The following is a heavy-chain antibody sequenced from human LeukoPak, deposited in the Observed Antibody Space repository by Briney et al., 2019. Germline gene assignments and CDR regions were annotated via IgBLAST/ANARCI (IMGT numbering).Heavy chain of an antibody. Sequence: ASVKVSCKASGYTFTNYDINWVRQATGQGLEWMGRMNPNSGNKWYAQKFQGRVTMTSDTSISTASMELSSLRSEDTAVYYCARGPFVGETMSVYYFDYWGQGSLVTVSS. CDR3: ARGPFVGETMSVYYFDY. CDR1: GYTFTNYD. CDR2: MNPNSGNK. J-gene: IGHJ4*02. D-gene: IGHD1-26*01. V-gene: IGHV1-8*01.